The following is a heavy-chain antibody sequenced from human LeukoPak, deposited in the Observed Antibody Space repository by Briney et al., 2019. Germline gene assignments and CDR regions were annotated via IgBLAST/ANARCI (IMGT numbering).Heavy chain of an antibody. V-gene: IGHV4-59*01. CDR2: IYYTGNT. D-gene: IGHD1-26*01. CDR3: ARDLRGSYSDY. Sequence: SETLSLTCTVSGRSISSYYWSWIRQPPGKGLEWIGYIYYTGNTNYNPSLRSRVTISVDTSKNQFSLKLSSVTAADTAVYYCARDLRGSYSDYWGQGTLVTVSS. CDR1: GRSISSYY. J-gene: IGHJ4*02.